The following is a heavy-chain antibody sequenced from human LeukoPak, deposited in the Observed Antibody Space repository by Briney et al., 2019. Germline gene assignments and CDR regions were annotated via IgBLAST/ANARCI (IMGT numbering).Heavy chain of an antibody. CDR3: AKDRDSYYYGSGSYY. D-gene: IGHD3-10*01. CDR2: ISGSGGST. V-gene: IGHV3-23*01. CDR1: GFTFSSYA. J-gene: IGHJ4*02. Sequence: GSLRLPCAASGFTFSSYAMSWVRQAPGKGLEWVSAISGSGGSTYYADSVKGRFTISRDNSKNTLYLQMNSLRAEDTAVYYCAKDRDSYYYGSGSYYWGQGTLVTVSS.